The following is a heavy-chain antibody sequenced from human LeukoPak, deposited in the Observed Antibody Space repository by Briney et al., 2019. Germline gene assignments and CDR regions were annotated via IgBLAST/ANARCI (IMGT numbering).Heavy chain of an antibody. Sequence: PSETLSLTCTVSGGSISSSSYYWGWIRQPPGKGLEWIGSIYYSGSTYYNPSLKSRVTISVDTSKNQFSLKLSSVTAADTAVYYCARVWHRYYYYMDVWGKGTTVTVSS. V-gene: IGHV4-39*07. J-gene: IGHJ6*03. CDR1: GGSISSSSYY. D-gene: IGHD3-10*01. CDR2: IYYSGST. CDR3: ARVWHRYYYYMDV.